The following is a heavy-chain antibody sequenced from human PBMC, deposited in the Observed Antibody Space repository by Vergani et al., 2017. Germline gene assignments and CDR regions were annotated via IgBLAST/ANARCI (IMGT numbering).Heavy chain of an antibody. V-gene: IGHV4-34*01. J-gene: IGHJ4*02. CDR1: GGSFSGYY. Sequence: QVQLQQWGAGLLKPSETLSLTCAVYGGSFSGYYWSWIRQPPGKGLEGIGEINHSGSTNYNPSLKSRATISVDTSKNQFSLKRSSVTAAATAVYCCARGLRDRAAAGTDFDYWGQGTLVTVSS. D-gene: IGHD6-13*01. CDR2: INHSGST. CDR3: ARGLRDRAAAGTDFDY.